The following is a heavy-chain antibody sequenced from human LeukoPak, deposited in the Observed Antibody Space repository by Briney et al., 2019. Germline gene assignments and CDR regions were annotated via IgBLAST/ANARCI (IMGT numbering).Heavy chain of an antibody. CDR2: FDPEDGET. CDR3: ATLPICRGGSCYHSRRPLFDP. CDR1: GYTLTELS. D-gene: IGHD2-15*01. J-gene: IGHJ5*02. V-gene: IGHV1-24*01. Sequence: ASVKVSCKVSGYTLTELSMHWVRQAPGKGLEWMGGFDPEDGETIYAQKFQGRVTMTEDTSTDTAYMELSSLRSEDTAVYYCATLPICRGGSCYHSRRPLFDPRGQGTLVTVSS.